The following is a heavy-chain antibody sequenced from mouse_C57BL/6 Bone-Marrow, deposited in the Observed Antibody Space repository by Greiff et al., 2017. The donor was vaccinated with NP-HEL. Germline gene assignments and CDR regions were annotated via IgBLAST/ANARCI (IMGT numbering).Heavy chain of an antibody. CDR3: ARCVYGNYVGAY. V-gene: IGHV7-3*01. CDR1: GFTFTDYY. J-gene: IGHJ3*01. D-gene: IGHD2-1*01. CDR2: IRNKANGYTT. Sequence: EVQRVESGGGLVQPGGSLSLSCAASGFTFTDYYMSWVRQPPGKALEWLGFIRNKANGYTTEYSASVKGRFTISRDNSQSILYLQMNALRAEDSATYYCARCVYGNYVGAYWGQGTLVTVSA.